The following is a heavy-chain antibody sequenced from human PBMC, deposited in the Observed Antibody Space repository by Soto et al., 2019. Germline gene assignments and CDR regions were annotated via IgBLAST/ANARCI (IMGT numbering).Heavy chain of an antibody. J-gene: IGHJ4*02. Sequence: GGSLRLSCAASGFTFSTYGMHWVRQPPGKGLEWVAVISSDGKSEHYADPVKGRFSISRDNSKNTLSLQMNSLRVEDTAVYYCAKTITTYSGDSRGRGALVDYWGQGTLVTVS. CDR3: AKTITTYSGDSRGRGALVDY. CDR2: ISSDGKSE. D-gene: IGHD3-22*01. CDR1: GFTFSTYG. V-gene: IGHV3-30*18.